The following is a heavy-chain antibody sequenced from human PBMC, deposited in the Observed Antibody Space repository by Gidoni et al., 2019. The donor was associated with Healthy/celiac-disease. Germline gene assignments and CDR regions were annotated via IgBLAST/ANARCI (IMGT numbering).Heavy chain of an antibody. CDR1: GGSISSGGYY. CDR3: ARVRPYIAARCYFDY. Sequence: QVQLQESGPGLVKPSQTLSLPCTVAGGSISSGGYYWSWTRQHPGKGLEWIGYIYYSGSTYYNPSLKSRVTISVDTSKNQFSLKLSSVTAADTAVYYCARVRPYIAARCYFDYWGQGTLVTVSS. CDR2: IYYSGST. V-gene: IGHV4-31*03. D-gene: IGHD6-6*01. J-gene: IGHJ4*02.